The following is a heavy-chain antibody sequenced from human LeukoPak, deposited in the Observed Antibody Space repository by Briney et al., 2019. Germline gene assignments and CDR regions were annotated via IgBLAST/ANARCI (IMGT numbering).Heavy chain of an antibody. CDR2: ISRSGSTK. V-gene: IGHV3-11*04. J-gene: IGHJ3*02. Sequence: GGSLRLSCAASGFTFSDYNMRWIRQAPGKGLEWVSSISRSGSTKYYADSVKGRFTISRDNAKNTLYLQMNSLRAEDTAVYYCATLYYDSRNAFDIWGQGTMVTVSS. D-gene: IGHD3-22*01. CDR3: ATLYYDSRNAFDI. CDR1: GFTFSDYN.